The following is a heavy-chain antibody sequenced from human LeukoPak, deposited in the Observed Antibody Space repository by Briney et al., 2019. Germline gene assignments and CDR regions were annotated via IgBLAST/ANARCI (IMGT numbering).Heavy chain of an antibody. V-gene: IGHV4-59*01. J-gene: IGHJ5*02. CDR2: IYYSGST. Sequence: SETLSLTCTVSGGSISSYYWSWIRQPPGKGLEWIGYIYYSGSTNYNPSLKSRVTISVDMSKNQFSLKLSSVTAADTAVYYCARDGGYSYGYPNWFDPWGQGTLVTVSS. D-gene: IGHD5-18*01. CDR3: ARDGGYSYGYPNWFDP. CDR1: GGSISSYY.